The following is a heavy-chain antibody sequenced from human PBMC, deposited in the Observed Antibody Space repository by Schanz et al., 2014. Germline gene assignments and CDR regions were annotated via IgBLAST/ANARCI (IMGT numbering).Heavy chain of an antibody. CDR1: GFTFSTYW. D-gene: IGHD4-17*01. V-gene: IGHV3-74*01. CDR3: ARDMTTMGESGFYYYGMAV. Sequence: VQLVESGGGLVKPGGSLRLSCAASGFTFSTYWMHWVRQAPGKGLVWVSHINSDGTTTTYADSVKGRFTISRDNAENTLYLQMNSLRDEDTAVYYCARDMTTMGESGFYYYGMAVWGRGTTASVSS. J-gene: IGHJ6*02. CDR2: INSDGTTT.